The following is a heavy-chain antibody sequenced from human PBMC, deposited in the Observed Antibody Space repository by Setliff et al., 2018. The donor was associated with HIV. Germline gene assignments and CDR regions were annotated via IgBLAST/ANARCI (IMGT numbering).Heavy chain of an antibody. V-gene: IGHV3-21*04. CDR2: ISSSNSYK. CDR3: AKSLLVAGNDY. J-gene: IGHJ4*02. Sequence: GGSLRLSCAASGFTFNSYSMNWVRQAPGKGLEWVSSISSSNSYKHYADSVKGRFTISRDNSKNTLYLQMISLRADDTAVYYCAKSLLVAGNDYWGQGTLVTVSS. CDR1: GFTFNSYS. D-gene: IGHD2-8*02.